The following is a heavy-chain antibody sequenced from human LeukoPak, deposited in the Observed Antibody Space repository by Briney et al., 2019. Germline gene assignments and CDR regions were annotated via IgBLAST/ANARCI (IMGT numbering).Heavy chain of an antibody. Sequence: ASVKVCCKASGYTFPNFAINCVRQAPGQGLEYMGWIDTNTGNPTYAQGFTGQFVFSSDTSVSTAHLQISSLKAEDTAVYYCAKGDGFGYFDYWGQGTLVTVSS. CDR2: IDTNTGNP. J-gene: IGHJ4*02. CDR3: AKGDGFGYFDY. CDR1: GYTFPNFA. D-gene: IGHD1-26*01. V-gene: IGHV7-4-1*02.